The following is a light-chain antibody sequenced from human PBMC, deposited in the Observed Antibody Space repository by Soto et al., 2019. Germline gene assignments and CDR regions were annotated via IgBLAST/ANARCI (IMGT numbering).Light chain of an antibody. J-gene: IGKJ5*01. CDR1: QDISHY. V-gene: IGKV1-33*01. CDR2: DAS. CDR3: QQYDNVPIA. Sequence: IQMTQSPSSLSASLGDRVTITCQASQDISHYLNWYQQKPGKAPKLLIYDASNLETGVPSRFSGSGSGTDFTFTISSLQPEDIATYYCQQYDNVPIAFGQGTRLE.